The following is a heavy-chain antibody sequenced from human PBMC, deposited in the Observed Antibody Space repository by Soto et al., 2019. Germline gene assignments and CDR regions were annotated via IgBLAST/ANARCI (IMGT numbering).Heavy chain of an antibody. J-gene: IGHJ3*02. D-gene: IGHD3-16*02. Sequence: QVQLVQSGAEVKKPGASVKVSCKASGYTFISFGIIWVRQAPGQGLEWMGWISAYNGNTNYAQKLQGRVTMTTDTSTSTAYMELRSLRSDDTAVYYCARDLDDYVWGSYPSPDAFDIWGQGTMVTVSS. CDR2: ISAYNGNT. CDR3: ARDLDDYVWGSYPSPDAFDI. CDR1: GYTFISFG. V-gene: IGHV1-18*01.